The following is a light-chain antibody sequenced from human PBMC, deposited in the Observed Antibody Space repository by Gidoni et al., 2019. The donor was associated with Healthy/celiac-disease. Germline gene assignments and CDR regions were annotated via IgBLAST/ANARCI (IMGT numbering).Light chain of an antibody. CDR1: QSVLYSSNNKNY. CDR3: QQYYSTPQT. J-gene: IGKJ1*01. Sequence: DIVMTPSPDSLAVSLGERATINCKSSQSVLYSSNNKNYLAWYQQKPGQPPELLIYWASTRESGVPDRFSGSGSGTDFTLTISSLQAEDVAVYYCQQYYSTPQTFGQGTKVEIK. CDR2: WAS. V-gene: IGKV4-1*01.